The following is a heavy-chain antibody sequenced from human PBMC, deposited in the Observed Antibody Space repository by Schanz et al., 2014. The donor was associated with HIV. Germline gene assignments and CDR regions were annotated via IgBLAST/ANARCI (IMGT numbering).Heavy chain of an antibody. D-gene: IGHD6-19*01. V-gene: IGHV3-21*01. CDR2: ISSNSAYI. J-gene: IGHJ6*02. Sequence: EVQLLESGGGLVQPGGSLRLSCADSGFTFSSYAMSWVRQAPGKGLEWVSSISSNSAYIYYADSLKGRFTISRDNANNSLYLQLNSLNADDTAVYYCARGSWYSSGWYDDYYYYEVDVWGQGTTVTVSS. CDR3: ARGSWYSSGWYDDYYYYEVDV. CDR1: GFTFSSYA.